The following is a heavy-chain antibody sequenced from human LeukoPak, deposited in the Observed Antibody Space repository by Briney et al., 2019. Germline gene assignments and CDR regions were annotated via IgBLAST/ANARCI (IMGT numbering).Heavy chain of an antibody. CDR3: ARSISIAVAGYFDY. D-gene: IGHD6-19*01. CDR1: GYIFTGYY. Sequence: ASVKVSCKASGYIFTGYYMHWVRQAPGQGLEWMGWINPNSGDTNYAQKFQGRVTMTRDTSISTAYMELSRLRSDDTAVYYCARSISIAVAGYFDYWGQGTLVTVSS. J-gene: IGHJ4*02. CDR2: INPNSGDT. V-gene: IGHV1-2*02.